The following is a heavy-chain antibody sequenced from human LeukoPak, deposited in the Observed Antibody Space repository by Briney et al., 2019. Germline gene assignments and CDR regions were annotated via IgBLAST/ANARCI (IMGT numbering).Heavy chain of an antibody. CDR1: GFTFSSYG. CDR2: ISYDGSNK. Sequence: GGSLRLSCAASGFTFSSYGMHWVRQAPGKGLEWVAVISYDGSNKYYADSVKGRFTISRDNSKNTLYLQMNSLRAEDTAVYYCAKGGDFWSGYWIGNWFDPWGQGTLVTVSS. CDR3: AKGGDFWSGYWIGNWFDP. D-gene: IGHD3-3*01. J-gene: IGHJ5*02. V-gene: IGHV3-30*18.